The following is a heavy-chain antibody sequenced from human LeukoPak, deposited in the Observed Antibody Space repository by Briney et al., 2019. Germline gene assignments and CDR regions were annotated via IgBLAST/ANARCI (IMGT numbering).Heavy chain of an antibody. Sequence: SETLSLTCNVSGGSISNYYWSWIRQPPGKGLEWIGYISYSGSTKYNPSLKSRVTISVGTSKNQFSLKLSSVTAADTAMYYCARGKRSAANYYDSSGYYPHFDYWGQGTLVTVSS. CDR1: GGSISNYY. D-gene: IGHD3-22*01. V-gene: IGHV4-59*01. J-gene: IGHJ4*02. CDR2: ISYSGST. CDR3: ARGKRSAANYYDSSGYYPHFDY.